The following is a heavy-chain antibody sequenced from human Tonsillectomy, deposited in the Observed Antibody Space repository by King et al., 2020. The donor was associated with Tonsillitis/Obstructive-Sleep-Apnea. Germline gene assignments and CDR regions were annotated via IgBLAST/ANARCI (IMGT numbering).Heavy chain of an antibody. CDR3: ARTVYDSSGYRTFDI. CDR2: IDEDGRTT. CDR1: GFTLNRHW. Sequence: QLVESGGGLVQPGGSLRLSCPTSGFTLNRHWMHWFRQPPGKGLVWVPRIDEDGRTTNYADSVKGRFTISRDNAKNTLYLQMSSLRAEYTAVYYCARTVYDSSGYRTFDIWGQGTMVTVSS. V-gene: IGHV3-74*02. D-gene: IGHD3-22*01. J-gene: IGHJ3*02.